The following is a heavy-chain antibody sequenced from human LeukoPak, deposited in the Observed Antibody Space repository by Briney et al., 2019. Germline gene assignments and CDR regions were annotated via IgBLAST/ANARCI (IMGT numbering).Heavy chain of an antibody. CDR2: IYYSGST. V-gene: IGHV4-59*01. CDR1: GGSLSSYY. Sequence: PSETLSLTCTVSGGSLSSYYWSWIRQPPGKGLEWIGYIYYSGSTNYNPSLKSRVTISVDTSKNQFSLKLSSVTAADTAVYYCARQESDYYYYYYMDVWGKGTTVTVSS. J-gene: IGHJ6*03. CDR3: ARQESDYYYYYYMDV.